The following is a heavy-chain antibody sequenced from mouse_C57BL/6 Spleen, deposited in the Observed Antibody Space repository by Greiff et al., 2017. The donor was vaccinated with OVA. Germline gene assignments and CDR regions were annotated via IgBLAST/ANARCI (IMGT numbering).Heavy chain of an antibody. CDR1: GYTFTSYW. J-gene: IGHJ2*01. CDR2: IHPNSGST. V-gene: IGHV1-64*01. D-gene: IGHD1-1*01. Sequence: QVQLKLPGAELVKPGASVKLSCKASGYTFTSYWMHWVKQRPGQGLEWIGMIHPNSGSTNYNEKFKSKATLTVDKSSSTAYMQLSSLTSEDSAVYYCARGYYGSSYENYWGQGTTLTVSS. CDR3: ARGYYGSSYENY.